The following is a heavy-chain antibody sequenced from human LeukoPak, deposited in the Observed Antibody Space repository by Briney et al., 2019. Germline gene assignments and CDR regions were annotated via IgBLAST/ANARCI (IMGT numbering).Heavy chain of an antibody. CDR1: GYSFTNYW. CDR2: IYPGDSDT. D-gene: IGHD4-17*01. CDR3: ARGRLFAVTTGIDY. J-gene: IGHJ4*02. Sequence: GESLEISCKGSGYSFTNYWIGWVRQMPGKGLEWMGIIYPGDSDTRYSPSFQGHVTISADKSITTAYLQWNSLKASDTAIYYCARGRLFAVTTGIDYWGQGTLVTVSS. V-gene: IGHV5-51*01.